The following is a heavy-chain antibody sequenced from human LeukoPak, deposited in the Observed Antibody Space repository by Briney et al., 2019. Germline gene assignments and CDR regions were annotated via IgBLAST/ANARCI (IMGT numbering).Heavy chain of an antibody. CDR1: GGSISSGDYY. D-gene: IGHD3-22*01. CDR3: ARGRADHYYDSSGYYYGFDY. CDR2: INHSGST. V-gene: IGHV4-39*07. Sequence: NPSETLSLTCTVSGGSISSGDYYWSWIRQPPGKGLEWIGEINHSGSTNYNPSLKSRVTISVDTSKNQFSLKLSSVTAADTAVYYCARGRADHYYDSSGYYYGFDYWGQGTLVTVSS. J-gene: IGHJ4*02.